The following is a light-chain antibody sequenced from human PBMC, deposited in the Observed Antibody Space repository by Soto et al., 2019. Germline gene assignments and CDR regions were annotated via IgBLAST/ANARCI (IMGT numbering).Light chain of an antibody. CDR1: QSVSSSY. CDR3: QQYGSSPTCT. Sequence: EIVLTQSPGTLSLSPGERATLSCRASQSVSSSYLAWYQQKPGQAPRLLIXGASSRATGIPDRFSGSGSGTDFTLTISRLEPEDFAVYYCQQYGSSPTCTFGQGTKVDIK. CDR2: GAS. V-gene: IGKV3-20*01. J-gene: IGKJ1*01.